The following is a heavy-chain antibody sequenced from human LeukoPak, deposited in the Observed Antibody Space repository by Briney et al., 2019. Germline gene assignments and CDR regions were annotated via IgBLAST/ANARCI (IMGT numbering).Heavy chain of an antibody. CDR1: GFTFSSYA. Sequence: PGRSLRHSCAASGFTFSSYAMHWVRQAPGRGLEWVAVISYDGSNKYYADSVKGRFTISRDNSKNTLYLQMNSLRAEDTAVYYCARYGDYVWAFDIWGQGTMVTVSS. V-gene: IGHV3-30-3*01. D-gene: IGHD4-17*01. CDR3: ARYGDYVWAFDI. J-gene: IGHJ3*02. CDR2: ISYDGSNK.